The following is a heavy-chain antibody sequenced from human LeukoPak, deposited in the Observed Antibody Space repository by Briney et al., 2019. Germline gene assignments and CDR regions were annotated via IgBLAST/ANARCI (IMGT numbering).Heavy chain of an antibody. J-gene: IGHJ6*03. V-gene: IGHV3-48*01. CDR1: AFTFSSYS. CDR3: AREAPDPYYDILTDYYYYYMDV. D-gene: IGHD3-9*01. CDR2: ISSSSSTI. Sequence: GGSLRLSCAASAFTFSSYSMNWVRQAPGKGLEWVSYISSSSSTIYYADSVKGRFTISRDNAKNSLYLQMNSLRAEDTAVYYCAREAPDPYYDILTDYYYYYMDVWGKGTTVTVSS.